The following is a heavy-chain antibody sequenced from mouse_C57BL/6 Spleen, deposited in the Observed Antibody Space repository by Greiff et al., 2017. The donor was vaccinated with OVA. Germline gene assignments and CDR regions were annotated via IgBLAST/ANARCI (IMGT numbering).Heavy chain of an antibody. J-gene: IGHJ4*01. CDR2: INPNNGGT. CDR3: ARSRITTVVSMDY. V-gene: IGHV1-22*01. Sequence: VQLKESGPELVKPGASVKMSCKASGYTFTDYNMHWVKQSHGKSLEWIGYINPNNGGTSYNQKFKGKATLTVNKSSSTAYMELRSLTSEDSAVYYCARSRITTVVSMDYWGQGTSVTVSS. D-gene: IGHD1-1*01. CDR1: GYTFTDYN.